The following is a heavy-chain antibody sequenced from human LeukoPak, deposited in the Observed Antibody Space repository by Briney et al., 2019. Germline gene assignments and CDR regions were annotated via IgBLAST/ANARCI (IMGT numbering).Heavy chain of an antibody. Sequence: PGGSLRLSCAASGFTFSSYAMSWVRQAPGKGLEWVANIKQDGSEKYYVDSVKGRFTISRDNAKNSLYLQMNSLRAEDTAVYYCARDYDSSGYYYFDYWGQGTLVTVSS. V-gene: IGHV3-7*01. CDR3: ARDYDSSGYYYFDY. CDR1: GFTFSSYA. D-gene: IGHD3-22*01. J-gene: IGHJ4*02. CDR2: IKQDGSEK.